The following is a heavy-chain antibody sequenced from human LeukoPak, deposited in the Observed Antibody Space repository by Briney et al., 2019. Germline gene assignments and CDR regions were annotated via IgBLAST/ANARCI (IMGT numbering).Heavy chain of an antibody. J-gene: IGHJ4*02. CDR3: ARKALTGELIDY. D-gene: IGHD7-27*01. Sequence: GGSLKISSKGSGSSFTSYWIGWVRQMPGKGLEWMGIIYPGDSDTRYSPSFHGPVTISPDNSTTTPSHQRSTLQASDTDMYYCARKALTGELIDYWGQGTLVTVSS. CDR2: IYPGDSDT. V-gene: IGHV5-51*01. CDR1: GSSFTSYW.